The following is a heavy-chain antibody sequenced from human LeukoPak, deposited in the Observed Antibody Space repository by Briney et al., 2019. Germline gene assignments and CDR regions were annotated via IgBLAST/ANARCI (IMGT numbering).Heavy chain of an antibody. Sequence: GGSLRLSCAASGFPFSSYTMNWVRQAPGKGLEWVSSISSSTTYIYYADSVKGRFTISRDNAKNSLYLQMNSLRAEDTAVYYCARAGCGGSCYSDYYFDYWGQGTLVTVSS. CDR1: GFPFSSYT. J-gene: IGHJ4*02. CDR3: ARAGCGGSCYSDYYFDY. CDR2: ISSSTTYI. D-gene: IGHD2-15*01. V-gene: IGHV3-21*01.